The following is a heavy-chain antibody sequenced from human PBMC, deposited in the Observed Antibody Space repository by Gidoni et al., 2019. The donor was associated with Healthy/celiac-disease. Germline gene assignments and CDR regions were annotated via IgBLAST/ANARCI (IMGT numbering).Heavy chain of an antibody. CDR2: IYHSGST. CDR3: ARVCKDCYYDSSGYYYRRWYFDL. CDR1: GGSISSSNW. Sequence: QVQLQESGPGLVKPSGTLSLTCAVSGGSISSSNWWRWVRQPPGKGLEWIGEIYHSGSTNYNPSLKSRVTISVDKSKNQFSLKLSSVTAADTAVYYCARVCKDCYYDSSGYYYRRWYFDLWGRGTLVTVSS. D-gene: IGHD3-22*01. J-gene: IGHJ2*01. V-gene: IGHV4-4*02.